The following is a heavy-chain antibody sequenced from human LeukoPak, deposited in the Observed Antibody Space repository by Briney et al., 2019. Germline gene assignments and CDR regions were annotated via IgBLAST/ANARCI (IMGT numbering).Heavy chain of an antibody. V-gene: IGHV4-59*01. J-gene: IGHJ4*02. CDR3: ARGGVVGAIDY. CDR2: IYYSGST. CDR1: GGSISSYY. Sequence: SETLSLTCTVSGGSISSYYWSWIRQPPGKGLEWIGYIYYSGSTNYNPSLKSRVTISVDTSKKQFSLKLSSVTAADTAVYYCARGGVVGAIDYWGQGTLVTVSS. D-gene: IGHD2-15*01.